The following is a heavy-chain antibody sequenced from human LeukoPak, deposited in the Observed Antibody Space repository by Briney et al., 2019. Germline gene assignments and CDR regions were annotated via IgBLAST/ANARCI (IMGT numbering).Heavy chain of an antibody. Sequence: ASLKVSCKASGYTFTSYYMHWVRQAPGQGLEWMGIINPSGGSTSYAQKFQGRVTMTRDTSTSTVYMGLSSLRSEDTAVYYCASTPHQHYWFDPWGQGTLVTVSS. V-gene: IGHV1-46*01. CDR2: INPSGGST. J-gene: IGHJ5*02. CDR1: GYTFTSYY. CDR3: ASTPHQHYWFDP.